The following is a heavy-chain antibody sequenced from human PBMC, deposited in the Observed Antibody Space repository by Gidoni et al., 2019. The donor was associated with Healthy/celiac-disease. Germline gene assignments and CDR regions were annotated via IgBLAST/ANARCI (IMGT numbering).Heavy chain of an antibody. CDR2: LSYDGSNK. Sequence: QVQLVESGGGVVQPGRSLRLSCAASGFTFSSYAMHWVRQAPGKGLEWVAVLSYDGSNKYYADSVKGRFTISRDNSKNTLYLQMNSLRAEDTAVYYCAREAAGSYFDYWGQGTLVTVSS. CDR1: GFTFSSYA. J-gene: IGHJ4*02. V-gene: IGHV3-30-3*01. CDR3: AREAAGSYFDY. D-gene: IGHD6-13*01.